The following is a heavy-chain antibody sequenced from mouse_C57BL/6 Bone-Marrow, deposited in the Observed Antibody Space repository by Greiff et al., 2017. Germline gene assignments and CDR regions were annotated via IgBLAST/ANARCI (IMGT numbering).Heavy chain of an antibody. CDR1: GYTFTSSW. CDR3: ARFTTVVARDY. Sequence: QVQLQQPGAELVKPGASVKLSCKASGYTFTSSWMHWVKQRPGPGLEWIGMIHPNSGSTNYNEKFKSKATLTVDKSSSTAYMQLSSLTSEDSAVYYCARFTTVVARDYWGQGTTLTVSS. D-gene: IGHD1-1*01. J-gene: IGHJ2*01. CDR2: IHPNSGST. V-gene: IGHV1-64*01.